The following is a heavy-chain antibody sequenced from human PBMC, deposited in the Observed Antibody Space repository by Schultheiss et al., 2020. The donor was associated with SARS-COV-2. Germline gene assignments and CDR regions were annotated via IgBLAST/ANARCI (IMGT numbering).Heavy chain of an antibody. CDR2: IRSKANSYAT. Sequence: GGSLRLSCAASGFTFSGSAMHWVRQASGKGLEWVGRIRSKANSYATAYAASVKGRFTISRDDSKNTAYLQMNSLKTEDTAVYYCTRRGSGGSFTTLLDYWGQGTLVTVSS. CDR1: GFTFSGSA. CDR3: TRRGSGGSFTTLLDY. V-gene: IGHV3-73*01. J-gene: IGHJ4*02. D-gene: IGHD2-15*01.